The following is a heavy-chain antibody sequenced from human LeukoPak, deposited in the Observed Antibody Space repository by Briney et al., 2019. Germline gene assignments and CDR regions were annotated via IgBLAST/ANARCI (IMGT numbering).Heavy chain of an antibody. CDR2: IYTSGST. D-gene: IGHD3-22*01. Sequence: PSETLSLTCTVSGGSISSGSYYWSWIRRPAGKGLEWIGRIYTSGSTNYNPSLKSRVTISVDTSKNQFSLKLSSVTAADTAVYYCARTYDTTRRDYWGQGTPVTVSS. CDR1: GGSISSGSYY. J-gene: IGHJ4*02. V-gene: IGHV4-61*02. CDR3: ARTYDTTRRDY.